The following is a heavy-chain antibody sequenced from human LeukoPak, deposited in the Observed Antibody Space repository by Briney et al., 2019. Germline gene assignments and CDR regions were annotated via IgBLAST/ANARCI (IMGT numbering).Heavy chain of an antibody. J-gene: IGHJ5*02. CDR1: GGSISSYY. Sequence: SETLSLTCTVSGGSISSYYWSWIRQPPGKGLEWIGYIYYSGSTNYNPSLKSRVTISVDTSKNQFSLKLSSVTAADTAVYYCARRASSGYYNNWFDPWGQRTLVTVSS. D-gene: IGHD3-22*01. CDR2: IYYSGST. V-gene: IGHV4-59*08. CDR3: ARRASSGYYNNWFDP.